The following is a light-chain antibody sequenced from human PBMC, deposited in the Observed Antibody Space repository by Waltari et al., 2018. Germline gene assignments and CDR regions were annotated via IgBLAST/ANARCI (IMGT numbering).Light chain of an antibody. CDR3: QSYDSANNWV. J-gene: IGLJ3*02. CDR2: EDD. Sequence: NFMLTQPHSVSASPGKTVTLSCTGTGGSIASNYVQWYLQRPGSAPNTVIYEDDHRPSGVPDRVSGSIDISSNAAFLTISGLTTEDEADYYCQSYDSANNWVFGGGTQLTVL. CDR1: GGSIASNY. V-gene: IGLV6-57*02.